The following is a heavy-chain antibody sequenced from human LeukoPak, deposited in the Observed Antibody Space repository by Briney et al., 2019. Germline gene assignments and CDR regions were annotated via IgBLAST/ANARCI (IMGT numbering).Heavy chain of an antibody. J-gene: IGHJ5*02. D-gene: IGHD6-13*01. CDR2: IYHSGTP. CDR3: ARDNIPVAGTGLSWFDP. CDR1: GGALSSGGYY. V-gene: IGHV4-30-2*01. Sequence: NPSETLSLTCTVSGGALSSGGYYWTRIRQPPGKGLEWIGNIYHSGTPYYNPSLKSRVTLSVDRSKNQFSLKMTSVTAADTAVYYCARDNIPVAGTGLSWFDPWGQGTLVTVSS.